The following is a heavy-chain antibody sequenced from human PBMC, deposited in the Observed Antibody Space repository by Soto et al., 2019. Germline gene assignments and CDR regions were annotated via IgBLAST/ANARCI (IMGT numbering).Heavy chain of an antibody. J-gene: IGHJ4*02. Sequence: SETLSLTCTVSGGSISSSSYYWGWIRQPPGKGLEWIGSIYYSGSTYYNPSLKSRVTISVDTSKNQFSLKLSSVTAADTAVYYCARTSRLRFLEWSYDYWGQGTLVTVYS. CDR3: ARTSRLRFLEWSYDY. CDR2: IYYSGST. D-gene: IGHD3-3*01. V-gene: IGHV4-39*01. CDR1: GGSISSSSYY.